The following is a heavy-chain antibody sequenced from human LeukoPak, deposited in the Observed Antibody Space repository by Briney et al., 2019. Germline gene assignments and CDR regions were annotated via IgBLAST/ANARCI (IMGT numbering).Heavy chain of an antibody. CDR3: ARPRIAATFDGFDI. D-gene: IGHD6-13*01. J-gene: IGHJ3*02. CDR1: GGSFSGYY. Sequence: SETLSLTCAVYGGSFSGYYWSWIRQPPGKGLEWIGEINHSGSTNYSPSLKSRVTISVDTSKNQFSLKLSSVTAADTAVYYCARPRIAATFDGFDIWGQGTMVTVSS. CDR2: INHSGST. V-gene: IGHV4-34*01.